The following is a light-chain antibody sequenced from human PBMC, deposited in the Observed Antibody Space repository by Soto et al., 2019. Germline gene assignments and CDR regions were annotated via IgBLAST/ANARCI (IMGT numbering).Light chain of an antibody. CDR2: GAS. CDR1: QSVSSY. Sequence: EIVLTQSPATLSLSPGERATLSCRASQSVSSYLAWYQHKPGQAPRLLIYGASSRATGIPDRCSGNGSGTDFTLTISRLEPEDFAVYYCQQYGSSPRTFGQGTKVDIK. V-gene: IGKV3-20*01. CDR3: QQYGSSPRT. J-gene: IGKJ1*01.